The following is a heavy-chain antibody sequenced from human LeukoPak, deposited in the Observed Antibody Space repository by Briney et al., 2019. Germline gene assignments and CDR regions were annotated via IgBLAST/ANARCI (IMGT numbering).Heavy chain of an antibody. CDR2: ISAYNGNT. Sequence: GASVKVSCKASGYTFTSYYMHWVRQAPGQGLEWMGWISAYNGNTNYAQKLQGRVTMTTDTSTSTAYMELRSLRSDDTAVYYCARFIGSDYSSSSVVWGTHYDYWGQGTLVTVSS. J-gene: IGHJ4*02. CDR3: ARFIGSDYSSSSVVWGTHYDY. V-gene: IGHV1-18*04. CDR1: GYTFTSYY. D-gene: IGHD6-6*01.